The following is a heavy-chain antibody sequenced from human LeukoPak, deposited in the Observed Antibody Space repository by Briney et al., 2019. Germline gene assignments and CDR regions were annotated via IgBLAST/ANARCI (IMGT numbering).Heavy chain of an antibody. J-gene: IGHJ4*02. Sequence: GGTLRLSCAASGFTFSSYGMSWVRQAPGKGLGWVSSISSRSSYIYYTDSVKGRFTISRDNAKNSLYLQMNSLRAEDTAVYYCARGGEFSGYEIWGQGTLVTVSS. V-gene: IGHV3-21*01. CDR2: ISSRSSYI. CDR3: ARGGEFSGYEI. D-gene: IGHD5-12*01. CDR1: GFTFSSYG.